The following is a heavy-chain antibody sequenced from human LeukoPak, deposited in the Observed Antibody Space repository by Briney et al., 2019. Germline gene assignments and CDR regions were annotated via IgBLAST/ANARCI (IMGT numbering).Heavy chain of an antibody. CDR1: GFTFSNAW. V-gene: IGHV3-74*01. CDR3: ARDFGPSSSQYYFDY. D-gene: IGHD6-13*01. Sequence: TGGSLRLSCAASGFTFSNAWMSWVRQAPGKGLEWVSRINSDGSSTSYADSVKGRFTISRDNAKNTLYLQMNSLRAEDTAVYYCARDFGPSSSQYYFDYWGQGTLVTVSS. CDR2: INSDGSST. J-gene: IGHJ4*02.